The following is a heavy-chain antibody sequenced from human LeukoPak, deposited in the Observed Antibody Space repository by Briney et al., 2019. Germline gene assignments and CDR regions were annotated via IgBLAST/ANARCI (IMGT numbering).Heavy chain of an antibody. J-gene: IGHJ4*02. CDR2: ISYDGSNK. CDR3: ARAMYYDFWSGFEKTGFDY. CDR1: GFSVNSDY. D-gene: IGHD3-3*01. Sequence: GGSLRLSCAVSGFSVNSDYMNWVRQAPGKGLEWVAVISYDGSNKYYADSVKGRFTISRDNSKNTLYLQMNSLSAEDTAVYYCARAMYYDFWSGFEKTGFDYWGQGTLVTVSS. V-gene: IGHV3-30-3*01.